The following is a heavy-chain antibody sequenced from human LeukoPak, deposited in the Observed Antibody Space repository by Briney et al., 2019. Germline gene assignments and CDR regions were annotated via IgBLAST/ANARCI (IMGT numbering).Heavy chain of an antibody. CDR1: GGSISSGDYY. V-gene: IGHV4-61*08. J-gene: IGHJ3*02. Sequence: SQTLSLTCTVSGGSISSGDYYWSWIRQPPGKGLEWIGYIYYSGSTNYNPSLKSRVTISVDTSKNQFSLKLSSVTAADTAVYYCARDRAVREKNDASDIWGQGTMVTVSS. CDR3: ARDRAVREKNDASDI. CDR2: IYYSGST. D-gene: IGHD3-10*01.